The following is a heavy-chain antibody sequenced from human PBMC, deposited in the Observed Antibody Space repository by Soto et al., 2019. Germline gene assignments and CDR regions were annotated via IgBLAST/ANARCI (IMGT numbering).Heavy chain of an antibody. V-gene: IGHV4-31*03. CDR2: IYYSGST. CDR3: ARGTVTTTYFDY. D-gene: IGHD4-4*01. J-gene: IGHJ4*02. CDR1: GGSISSGGYY. Sequence: SETLSLTCTVSGGSISSGGYYWSWIRQHPGKGLEWIGYIYYSGSTYYNPSLKSRVTISVDTSKNQFSLKLSSVTAADTAVYYCARGTVTTTYFDYWGQGTLVTVSA.